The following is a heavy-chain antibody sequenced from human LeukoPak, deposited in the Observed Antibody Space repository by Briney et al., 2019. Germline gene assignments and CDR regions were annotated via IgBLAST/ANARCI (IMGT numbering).Heavy chain of an antibody. D-gene: IGHD3-22*01. CDR1: GGSISSYY. J-gene: IGHJ6*03. CDR2: IYYSGST. CDR3: ARGGSGYFFPFNYYYYMDV. Sequence: PSETLSLICTVSGGSISSYYWSWIRQPPGKGLEWIGYIYYSGSTNYNPSLKSRVTISVDTSKNQFSLKLSSVTAADTAVYYCARGGSGYFFPFNYYYYMDVWGKGTTVTVSS. V-gene: IGHV4-59*01.